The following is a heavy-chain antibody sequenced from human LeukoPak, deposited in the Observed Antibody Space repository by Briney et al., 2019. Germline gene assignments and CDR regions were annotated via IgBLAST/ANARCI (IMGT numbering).Heavy chain of an antibody. Sequence: PGGSLRLSCAASGFTFSSYAMSWVRPAPGKGLEWVSGISGTGGSTYYADSVKGRFTISRDNSKNTLYLQMNSLRAEDTAVYYCAKDQSYGGHSGYFGSWGQGTLVTVSS. D-gene: IGHD4-23*01. CDR2: ISGTGGST. CDR3: AKDQSYGGHSGYFGS. CDR1: GFTFSSYA. J-gene: IGHJ5*01. V-gene: IGHV3-23*01.